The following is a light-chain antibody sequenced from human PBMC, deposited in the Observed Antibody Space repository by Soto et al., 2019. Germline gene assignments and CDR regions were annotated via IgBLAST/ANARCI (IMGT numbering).Light chain of an antibody. CDR2: AAS. Sequence: DIQVTQSPSSLSASVGDRVTITCRATQDIRNYLAWYQQKPGKVPKLLIYAASTLQSGVPSRFSGSGSGTDFTLTISSLQPEDVATYYCQRYISAPFNFGPGTNVDIK. V-gene: IGKV1-27*01. CDR1: QDIRNY. J-gene: IGKJ3*01. CDR3: QRYISAPFN.